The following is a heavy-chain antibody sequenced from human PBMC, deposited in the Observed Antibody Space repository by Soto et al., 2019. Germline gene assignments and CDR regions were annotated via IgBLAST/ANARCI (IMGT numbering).Heavy chain of an antibody. CDR3: ARDHYDSSGYYYYYYGMDV. CDR2: IIPIFGTA. Sequence: QVQLVQSGAEVKKPGSSVKVSCKASGGTFSSYAISWVRQAPGQGLEWMGGIIPIFGTANYAQKFQGRVTITADKSTSTAYMELNSLRSEDTAVYYCARDHYDSSGYYYYYYGMDVWGQGTTVTVSS. D-gene: IGHD3-22*01. V-gene: IGHV1-69*06. CDR1: GGTFSSYA. J-gene: IGHJ6*02.